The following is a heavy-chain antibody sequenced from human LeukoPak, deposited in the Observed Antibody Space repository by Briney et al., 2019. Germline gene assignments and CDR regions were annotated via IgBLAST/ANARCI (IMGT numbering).Heavy chain of an antibody. V-gene: IGHV4-39*07. CDR2: IYYSGST. D-gene: IGHD6-6*01. CDR3: AREVAARPPYYFDY. Sequence: SETLSLTCTASGGSISSSSYYWGWIRQPPGKGLEWIGSIYYSGSTYYNPSLKSRVTISVDTSKNQFSLKLSSVTAADTAVYYCAREVAARPPYYFDYWGQGTLVTVSS. CDR1: GGSISSSSYY. J-gene: IGHJ4*02.